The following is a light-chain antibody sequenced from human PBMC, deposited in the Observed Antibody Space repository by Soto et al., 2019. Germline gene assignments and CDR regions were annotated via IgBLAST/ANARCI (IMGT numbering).Light chain of an antibody. CDR2: GAS. J-gene: IGKJ2*01. Sequence: EIVLTQSPGTLSLSPGERATLSCRASQSVRSNYLAWYQQKPGQAPRLLIYGASSRATAIPDRFSGTGSGTDFTLTISRLEPEDFAVYYCQQYGGSPYTFGQGTKLEIK. CDR1: QSVRSNY. CDR3: QQYGGSPYT. V-gene: IGKV3-20*01.